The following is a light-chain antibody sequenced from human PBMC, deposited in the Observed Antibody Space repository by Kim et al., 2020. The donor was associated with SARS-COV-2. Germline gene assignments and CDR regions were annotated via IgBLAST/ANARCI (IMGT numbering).Light chain of an antibody. CDR3: QAWDSTTAVV. V-gene: IGLV3-1*01. Sequence: PGQTASITCSGDKLGDKYACWYQQKPGQSPVLVIYQDSKRPSGIPERFSGSNSGNTATLTISGTQAMDEADYYCQAWDSTTAVVFGGGTQLTVL. CDR1: KLGDKY. CDR2: QDS. J-gene: IGLJ2*01.